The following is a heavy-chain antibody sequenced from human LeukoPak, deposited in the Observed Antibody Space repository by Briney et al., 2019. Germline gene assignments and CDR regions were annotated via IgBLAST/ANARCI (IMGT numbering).Heavy chain of an antibody. D-gene: IGHD6-13*01. V-gene: IGHV3-23*01. Sequence: GGSLRLSCAASGFTFSSYAMSWVRQAPGKGLEWVSAISGSGGSTYYADSVKGRFTISRDNSKNTLSLQMHSLRAEDTAVYYCAKATSYSSSWTDYWGQGTLVTVSS. J-gene: IGHJ4*02. CDR1: GFTFSSYA. CDR3: AKATSYSSSWTDY. CDR2: ISGSGGST.